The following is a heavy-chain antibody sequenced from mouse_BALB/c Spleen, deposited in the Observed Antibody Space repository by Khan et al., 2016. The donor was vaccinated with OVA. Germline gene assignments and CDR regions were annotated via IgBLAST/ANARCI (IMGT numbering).Heavy chain of an antibody. V-gene: IGHV3-8*02. Sequence: EVKLEVSGPSLVKPSQTLSLTCSVTGDSITTGYWNWIRKFPGNKLEYMGYIISTGYTYYNPSLKSRISITRHTSNNQYYLHLNSVTDEDTATYYCARSTYRYAFVYWGQGTLVTVSA. CDR1: GDSITTGY. J-gene: IGHJ3*01. CDR3: ARSTYRYAFVY. CDR2: IISTGYT. D-gene: IGHD2-14*01.